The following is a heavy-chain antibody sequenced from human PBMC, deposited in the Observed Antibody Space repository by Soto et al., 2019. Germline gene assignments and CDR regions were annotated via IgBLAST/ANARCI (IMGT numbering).Heavy chain of an antibody. J-gene: IGHJ5*01. CDR3: AKDWGSSGWFNWFDS. D-gene: IGHD6-19*01. CDR1: GFTLSNTG. CDR2: ISHDGFAQ. V-gene: IGHV3-30*18. Sequence: QVQLVESGGGVVQPGTSLRLSCVVSGFTLSNTGVHWVRQAPGKGLEWVAMISHDGFAQYYVDSVKGRFTISRDNFKNTVYLQRHSLRPEDTSLYYCAKDWGSSGWFNWFDSWGQGTLVTVSS.